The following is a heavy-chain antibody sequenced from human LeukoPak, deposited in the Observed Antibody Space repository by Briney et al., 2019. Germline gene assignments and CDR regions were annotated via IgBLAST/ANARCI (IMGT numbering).Heavy chain of an antibody. CDR2: MNPNSGNT. CDR3: ARGGSGWYGGYNWFDP. CDR1: GYTFTSYD. J-gene: IGHJ5*02. Sequence: ASVKVSCKASGYTFTSYDINWVRQATGQGLEWMGWMNPNSGNTGYAQKFQGRVTMTRNTSISTAYMKLSSLRSEDTAVYYCARGGSGWYGGYNWFDPWGQGTLVTVSS. D-gene: IGHD6-19*01. V-gene: IGHV1-8*01.